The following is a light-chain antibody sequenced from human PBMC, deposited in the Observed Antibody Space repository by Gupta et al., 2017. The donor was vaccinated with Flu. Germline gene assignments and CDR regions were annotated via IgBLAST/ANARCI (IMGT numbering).Light chain of an antibody. CDR1: SSDAGGYNY. CDR3: SSYTSSSTRV. Sequence: QSALTQPASVSGAPGQSNTISCTGTSSDAGGYNYVSWYQQHPGKAPKLMIYEVSNRPSGVSNRFSGSKSGNTASLTISGLQAEEEADYYCSSYTSSSTRVFGTGTKVTVL. J-gene: IGLJ1*01. V-gene: IGLV2-14*01. CDR2: EVS.